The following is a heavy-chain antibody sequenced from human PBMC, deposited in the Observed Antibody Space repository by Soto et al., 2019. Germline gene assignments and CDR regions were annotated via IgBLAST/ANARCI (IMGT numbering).Heavy chain of an antibody. Sequence: PLETLSLTCAVYGVSFSGYYWSWIRQPPGKGLEWIGEINHSGSTNYNPSLKSRVTISVDTSNNQFSLKLSSVTAADTAVYYCAREGRVLLWFGELSKPFDYWGQGTLVTVSS. CDR1: GVSFSGYY. CDR2: INHSGST. CDR3: AREGRVLLWFGELSKPFDY. D-gene: IGHD3-10*01. V-gene: IGHV4-34*01. J-gene: IGHJ4*02.